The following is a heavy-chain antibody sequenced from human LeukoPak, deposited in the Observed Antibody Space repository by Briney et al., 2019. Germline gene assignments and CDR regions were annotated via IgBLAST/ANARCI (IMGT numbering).Heavy chain of an antibody. V-gene: IGHV4-39*07. CDR1: GGSISSSSYY. Sequence: SETLSLTCTVSGGSISSSSYYWGWIRQPPGKGLEWIGSIYYSGSTYYNPSLKSRVTISVDTSKNQFSLKLSSVTAADTAVYYCARDIAVASNWFDPWGQGTLVTVSS. J-gene: IGHJ5*02. CDR2: IYYSGST. CDR3: ARDIAVASNWFDP. D-gene: IGHD6-19*01.